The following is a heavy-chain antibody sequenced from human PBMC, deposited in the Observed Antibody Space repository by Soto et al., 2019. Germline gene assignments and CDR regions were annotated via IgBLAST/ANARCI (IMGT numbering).Heavy chain of an antibody. CDR2: ITTAGDT. CDR1: GLTFSNYD. V-gene: IGHV3-13*01. Sequence: EVQLVESGGGLVQPGGSLRLSCAASGLTFSNYDMHWVRQVTGKGLEWVSGITTAGDTYYPGSVKGRFTISREKAKNSLYLQMNSLSAGDTSVYYCARELHGGSYGMDVWSQGTTVTVSS. CDR3: ARELHGGSYGMDV. J-gene: IGHJ6*02.